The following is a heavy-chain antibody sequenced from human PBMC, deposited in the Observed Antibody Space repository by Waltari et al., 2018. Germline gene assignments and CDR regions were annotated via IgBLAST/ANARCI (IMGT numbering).Heavy chain of an antibody. Sequence: EVQLEESGGGLVQPGGSLRLSCAASGFTFSSYWMHWVRQAPGKGLVWVSRINSAGITISYADSVKGRFTISRDNAKNTLYLQMNSLSAEDTAVYYCASAYYDILDWGQGTLVTVSS. V-gene: IGHV3-74*01. CDR2: INSAGITI. J-gene: IGHJ4*02. CDR1: GFTFSSYW. D-gene: IGHD3-9*01. CDR3: ASAYYDILD.